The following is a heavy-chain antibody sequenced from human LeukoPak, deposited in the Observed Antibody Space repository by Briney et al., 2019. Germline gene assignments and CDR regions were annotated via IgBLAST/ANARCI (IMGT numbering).Heavy chain of an antibody. CDR1: GASISISY. J-gene: IGHJ3*02. CDR2: IYYNGNT. D-gene: IGHD3-22*01. CDR3: VRGNYDNRGYSNAFDI. V-gene: IGHV4-59*01. Sequence: SETLSLTCTVSGASISISYWSWVRQPPGKRLEWIGFIYYNGNTNSNPSLKSRVTISADTSKNQFSLKLTSATAADTAVYYCVRGNYDNRGYSNAFDIWGQGAMVTVSS.